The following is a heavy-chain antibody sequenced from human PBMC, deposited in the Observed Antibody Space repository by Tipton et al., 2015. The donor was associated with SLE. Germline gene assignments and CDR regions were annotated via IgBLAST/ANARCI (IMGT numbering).Heavy chain of an antibody. D-gene: IGHD1-26*01. V-gene: IGHV3-15*01. CDR3: TTEWDVDY. CDR1: GFTFSNAW. J-gene: IGHJ4*02. CDR2: IKSKTDGGTT. Sequence: SLRLSCAASGFTFSNAWMSWVRQAPGKGLEWAGRIKSKTDGGTTDYAAPVKGRFTIPRDDSKNTLYLQMNSLKTEDTAVYYCTTEWDVDYWGQGTLVTVSS.